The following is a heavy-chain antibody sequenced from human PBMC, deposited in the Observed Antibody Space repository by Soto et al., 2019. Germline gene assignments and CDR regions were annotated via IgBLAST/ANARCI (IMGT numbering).Heavy chain of an antibody. CDR3: ARSTPYYYDSSGHPTRNWFDP. CDR2: IIPIFGTA. D-gene: IGHD3-22*01. V-gene: IGHV1-69*06. CDR1: GGTFSSYA. Sequence: SVKVSCKASGGTFSSYAISWVRQAPGQGLEWMGGIIPIFGTADYAQKFQGRVTITADKSTSTAYMELSSLRSEDTAVYYCARSTPYYYDSSGHPTRNWFDPWGQGTLVTVSS. J-gene: IGHJ5*02.